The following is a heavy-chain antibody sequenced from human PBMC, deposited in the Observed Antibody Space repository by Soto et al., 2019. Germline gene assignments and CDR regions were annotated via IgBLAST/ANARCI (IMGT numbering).Heavy chain of an antibody. J-gene: IGHJ5*02. CDR1: GGSFSGYY. CDR2: INHSGST. D-gene: IGHD3-16*01. Sequence: QVQLQQWGAGLLKPSETLSLTCAVYGGSFSGYYWSWIRQPPGKGLEWIGEINHSGSTNYNPSLKSRVTISVDTSKNQFSLKLRSVTAAGTAVYFFAHSPLGWFDPWGQGTLVTVSS. V-gene: IGHV4-34*01. CDR3: AHSPLGWFDP.